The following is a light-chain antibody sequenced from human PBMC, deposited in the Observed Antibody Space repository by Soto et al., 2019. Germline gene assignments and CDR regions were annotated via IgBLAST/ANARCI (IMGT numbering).Light chain of an antibody. CDR2: DAS. CDR1: QSVSTY. CDR3: QQYGSSGT. V-gene: IGKV3-20*01. Sequence: EIVLTQSPATLSLSPGEGATLSCRASQSVSTYLAWYQQKPGQAPRLFIYDASNRATGIPDRFSGSGSGTDFTLTISRLEPEDFAVYYCQQYGSSGTFGQGTKV. J-gene: IGKJ1*01.